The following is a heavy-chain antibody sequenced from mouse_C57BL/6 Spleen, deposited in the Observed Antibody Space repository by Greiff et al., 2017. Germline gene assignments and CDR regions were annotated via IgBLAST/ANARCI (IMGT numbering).Heavy chain of an antibody. Sequence: VQLKQSGPELVKPGASVKISCKASGYSFTDYNMNWVKQSNGKSLEWIGVINPNYGTTSYNQKFKGKATLTVDQSSSTAYMQLTSLTAEDAAVYYSARSYYGSMDDWGQGTSVTVSS. CDR1: GYSFTDYN. CDR2: INPNYGTT. J-gene: IGHJ4*01. V-gene: IGHV1-39*01. CDR3: ARSYYGSMDD. D-gene: IGHD1-1*01.